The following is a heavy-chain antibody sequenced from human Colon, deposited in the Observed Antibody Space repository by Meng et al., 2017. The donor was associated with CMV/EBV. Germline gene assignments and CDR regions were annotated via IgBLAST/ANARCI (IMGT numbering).Heavy chain of an antibody. J-gene: IGHJ4*02. CDR3: ARDGYSSGYYFDY. V-gene: IGHV4-4*02. Sequence: VSGGSITSTHWWNRVRQSPVKGLEWIGEISHSGNTNYNPSLKSRLIMSVDKTKNQFSLRLSSVTAADTAIYYCARDGYSSGYYFDYWGPGTLVTVSS. CDR2: ISHSGNT. CDR1: GGSITSTHW. D-gene: IGHD3-22*01.